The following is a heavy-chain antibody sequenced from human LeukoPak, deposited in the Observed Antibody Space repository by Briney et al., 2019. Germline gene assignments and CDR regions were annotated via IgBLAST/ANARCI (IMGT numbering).Heavy chain of an antibody. Sequence: PGGSLRLSCAATRFTFSNAWMSWVRQAPGKGLEWVGRIKSKTDGGTTDYAAPVKGRFTISRDDSKNTLYLQMNSLKTEDTAVYYCTTGGDSSGYYCDFCYFDYWGQGTLVTVSS. V-gene: IGHV3-15*01. J-gene: IGHJ4*02. D-gene: IGHD3-22*01. CDR1: RFTFSNAW. CDR3: TTGGDSSGYYCDFCYFDY. CDR2: IKSKTDGGTT.